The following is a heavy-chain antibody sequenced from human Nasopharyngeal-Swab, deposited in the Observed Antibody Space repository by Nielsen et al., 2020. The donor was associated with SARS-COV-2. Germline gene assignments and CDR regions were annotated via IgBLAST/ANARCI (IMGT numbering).Heavy chain of an antibody. V-gene: IGHV4-30-4*01. J-gene: IGHJ6*03. Sequence: WIRQPPGKGLEWIGYIYYSGSTYYNPSLKSRVTISVDTSKNQFSLKLSSVTAADTAVYYCARVLGEQWLVNYYYYMDVSGKGTTVTVSS. CDR3: ARVLGEQWLVNYYYYMDV. D-gene: IGHD6-19*01. CDR2: IYYSGST.